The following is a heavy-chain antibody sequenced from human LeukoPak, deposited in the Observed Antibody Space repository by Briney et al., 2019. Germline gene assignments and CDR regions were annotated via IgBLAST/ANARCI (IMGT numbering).Heavy chain of an antibody. V-gene: IGHV3-23*01. J-gene: IGHJ6*03. D-gene: IGHD6-19*01. CDR1: GFAFSSFA. CDR3: TKELHVAVAVADYYYFYMDV. CDR2: INRDGNTT. Sequence: GGSLRLSCAASGFAFSSFAMGWVRQSPGKGLEWLSTINRDGNTTFYADSVKGRFTISRDNSKNTLYLHMDSLRPDDTAIYYCTKELHVAVAVADYYYFYMDVWGRGTAVIVSS.